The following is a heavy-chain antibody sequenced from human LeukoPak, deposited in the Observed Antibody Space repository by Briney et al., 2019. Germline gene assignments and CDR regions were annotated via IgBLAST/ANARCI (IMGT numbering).Heavy chain of an antibody. J-gene: IGHJ4*02. Sequence: GGSLRLSCAVSGFSVSGNYMSWVRQAPGEGLECVSVIYSGGTTFYADSVKGRFTISRHTSKNTLYLQMNSLRPEDTAVYFCVRDWGGYTDMVTPPTYFFDFWGQGTLVTVSS. CDR1: GFSVSGNY. CDR2: IYSGGTT. V-gene: IGHV3-53*01. CDR3: VRDWGGYTDMVTPPTYFFDF. D-gene: IGHD5-18*01.